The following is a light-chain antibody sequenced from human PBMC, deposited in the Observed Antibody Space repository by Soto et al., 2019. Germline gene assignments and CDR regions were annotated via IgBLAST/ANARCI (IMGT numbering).Light chain of an antibody. CDR2: RAS. CDR3: HQYDRASWT. J-gene: IGKJ1*01. V-gene: IGKV1-5*03. Sequence: DIQMTQSPSTLSASVGDRVIITCRASQSISSWLAWYQQKPGKAPNLLIYRASTLKSGIPSRFSGSGSGTEFTLTIISLQHDDFATYYCHQYDRASWTFGQGTKVEIK. CDR1: QSISSW.